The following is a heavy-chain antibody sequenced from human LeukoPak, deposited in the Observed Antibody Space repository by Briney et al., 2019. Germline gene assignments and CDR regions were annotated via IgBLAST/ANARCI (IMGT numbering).Heavy chain of an antibody. CDR3: ARDGLVGPFSY. Sequence: PGGSLRLSSAASEFTFSNYAMSWVRQAPGKGLEWVSVIYSGGSTYYADSVKGRFTISRDNSKNTLYLQMNSLRVEDTAVYYCARDGLVGPFSYWGQGTLVTVSS. CDR2: IYSGGST. V-gene: IGHV3-66*01. CDR1: EFTFSNYA. J-gene: IGHJ4*02. D-gene: IGHD1-26*01.